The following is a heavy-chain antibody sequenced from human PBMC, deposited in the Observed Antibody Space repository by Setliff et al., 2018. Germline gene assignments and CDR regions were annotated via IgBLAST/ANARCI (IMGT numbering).Heavy chain of an antibody. D-gene: IGHD5-18*01. CDR3: AADGRSEKRGYSYNNGDAFDI. J-gene: IGHJ3*02. CDR2: INPNSGGT. Sequence: GASVKVSCKASGYTFTGYYMHWVRQAPGQGLEWMGWINPNSGGTNYAQKFQGWVTITRDMSTSTAYMELSSLRSEDTAVYYCAADGRSEKRGYSYNNGDAFDIWGQGTMVTVSS. CDR1: GYTFTGYY. V-gene: IGHV1-2*04.